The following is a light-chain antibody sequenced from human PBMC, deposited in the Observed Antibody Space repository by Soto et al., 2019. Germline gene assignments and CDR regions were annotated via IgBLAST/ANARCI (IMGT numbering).Light chain of an antibody. J-gene: IGKJ2*01. CDR3: QQYNNWPLYT. CDR1: QSVSSN. CDR2: GAS. Sequence: EIVMTQSPATLSVSPGERATLSCRASQSVSSNLAWYQQKPGQAPRLLIYGASTRATGIPARFSGSGSKTEFTLTISSLQSEDFAVYYCQQYNNWPLYTCGQGTKLEIK. V-gene: IGKV3-15*01.